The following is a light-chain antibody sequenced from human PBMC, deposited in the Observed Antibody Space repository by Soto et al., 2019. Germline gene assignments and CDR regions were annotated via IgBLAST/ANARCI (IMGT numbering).Light chain of an antibody. CDR2: GAS. CDR1: QSVSSN. Sequence: EIVMTQSPATLSVSPGERATLSCRASQSVSSNLAWYQQKPGQAPRLLIYGASTRATGIPARFSGSGSGTEFTLTISSLQSGDFAVYYCQQYNNWPQTFGQGTKV. J-gene: IGKJ1*01. CDR3: QQYNNWPQT. V-gene: IGKV3-15*01.